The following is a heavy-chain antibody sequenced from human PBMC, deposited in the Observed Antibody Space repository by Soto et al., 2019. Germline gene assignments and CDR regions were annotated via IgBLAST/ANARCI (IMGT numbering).Heavy chain of an antibody. CDR3: AKDFPPWPTPKGFDY. V-gene: IGHV3-30*18. CDR2: ISYDGSNK. Sequence: QVQLVESGGGVVQPGRSLRLSCAASGFTFSSYGMHWVRQAPGKGLEWVAVISYDGSNKYYADSVKGRFTISRDNSKNTLYLQMHSLRAEDTAVYYCAKDFPPWPTPKGFDYCGQGPLVTVSS. CDR1: GFTFSSYG. J-gene: IGHJ4*02. D-gene: IGHD4-17*01.